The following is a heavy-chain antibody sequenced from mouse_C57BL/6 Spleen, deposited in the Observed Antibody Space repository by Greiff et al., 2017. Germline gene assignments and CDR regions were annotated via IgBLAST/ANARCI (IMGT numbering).Heavy chain of an antibody. J-gene: IGHJ4*01. D-gene: IGHD2-12*01. Sequence: VQLQQSGAELVKPGASVKLSCKASGYTFTEYTIHWVKQRSGQGLEWIGWFYPGSGSIKYNEKFKDKATLTADKSSSTVYMELSRLTSEDSAVYCCARHEGDYSNDVGYAMDDWGQGTSVTVSS. CDR2: FYPGSGSI. CDR3: ARHEGDYSNDVGYAMDD. V-gene: IGHV1-62-2*01. CDR1: GYTFTEYT.